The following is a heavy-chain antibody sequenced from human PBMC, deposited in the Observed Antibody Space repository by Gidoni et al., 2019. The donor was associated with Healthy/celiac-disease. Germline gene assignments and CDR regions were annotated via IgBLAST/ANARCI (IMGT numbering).Heavy chain of an antibody. J-gene: IGHJ6*02. CDR2: IIPIFGTA. V-gene: IGHV1-69*06. CDR1: GGTFSSYA. CDR3: ARDRAKRIVVVNQHYYYYGMDV. D-gene: IGHD2-21*01. Sequence: QVQLVQSGAEVTTPGSSVKVSCKASGGTFSSYAIRWVRQAPGQGLEWMGGIIPIFGTANYAQKFQGRVTITADKSTSTAYMELSSLRSEDTAVYYCARDRAKRIVVVNQHYYYYGMDVWGQGTTVTVSS.